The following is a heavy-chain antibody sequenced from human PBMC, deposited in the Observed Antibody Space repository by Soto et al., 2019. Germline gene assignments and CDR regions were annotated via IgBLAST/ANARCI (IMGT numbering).Heavy chain of an antibody. CDR2: IIPILTTP. V-gene: IGHV1-69*13. CDR1: GGTFRFYG. CDR3: ATSVGIAPTGEDGMDV. Sequence: SVKVSCKASGGTFRFYGFSWVRQARGQGPEWIGGIIPILTTPNYAPKFQDRVTIVADESTTTVYMELSSLRFDDTAVYYCATSVGIAPTGEDGMDVWGQGTSVTVS. J-gene: IGHJ6*02. D-gene: IGHD2-8*02.